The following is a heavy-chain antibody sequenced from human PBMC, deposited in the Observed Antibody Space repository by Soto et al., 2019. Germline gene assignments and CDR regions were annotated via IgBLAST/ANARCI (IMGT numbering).Heavy chain of an antibody. CDR2: ISYDGSNK. CDR1: GFTFSSYA. Sequence: QVQLVESGGGVVQPGRSLRLSCAASGFTFSSYAMHWVRQAPGKGLEWVAVISYDGSNKYYADSVKGRFTISRDNSKNTLYLQMNSLRAEDMAVYYCASEDSSGWYWWFDPWGQGTLVTVSS. D-gene: IGHD6-19*01. V-gene: IGHV3-30-3*01. J-gene: IGHJ5*02. CDR3: ASEDSSGWYWWFDP.